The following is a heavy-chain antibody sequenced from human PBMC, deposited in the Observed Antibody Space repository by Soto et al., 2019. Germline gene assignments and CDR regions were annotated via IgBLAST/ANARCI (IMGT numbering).Heavy chain of an antibody. CDR2: FNPSGGGT. D-gene: IGHD6-19*01. J-gene: IGHJ3*02. Sequence: DSVKVSCKASGDTYTSYYIHWERQAPGQGLGWVGTFNPSGGGTFYAQKFQGRVTMTGDTSTSTVYMELSSLRYEDTAVYYCARGEKIAVAVNLSVSDIRGQRTM. CDR3: ARGEKIAVAVNLSVSDI. V-gene: IGHV1-46*01. CDR1: GDTYTSYY.